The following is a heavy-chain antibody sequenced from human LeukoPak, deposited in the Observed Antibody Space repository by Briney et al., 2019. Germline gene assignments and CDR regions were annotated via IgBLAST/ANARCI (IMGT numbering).Heavy chain of an antibody. Sequence: GASVKVSCKASGGTFSSNAISWVRQARGQGLEWMGGIIPIFGTANYAQKFQGRVTITTDESTSTAYMELSSLRSEDTAVYYCARSNYYDSSGFPDAFGIWGQGTMVTVSS. CDR3: ARSNYYDSSGFPDAFGI. CDR1: GGTFSSNA. V-gene: IGHV1-69*05. J-gene: IGHJ3*02. CDR2: IIPIFGTA. D-gene: IGHD3-22*01.